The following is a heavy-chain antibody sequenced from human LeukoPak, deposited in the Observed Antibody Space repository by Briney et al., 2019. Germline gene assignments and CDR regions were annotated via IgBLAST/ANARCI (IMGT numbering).Heavy chain of an antibody. J-gene: IGHJ4*02. D-gene: IGHD5-12*01. CDR2: IHGSGGVT. V-gene: IGHV3-23*01. CDR1: AFSFSSYA. Sequence: PGGSLRLSCTASAFSFSSYAMTWLRQAPGKGLEWVSGIHGSGGVTYYADSVKSRFTISRDNSKNTLYLQMNSLRAEDTAVYYCAKDQDSGYDEILYFDYWGQGTLVTVSS. CDR3: AKDQDSGYDEILYFDY.